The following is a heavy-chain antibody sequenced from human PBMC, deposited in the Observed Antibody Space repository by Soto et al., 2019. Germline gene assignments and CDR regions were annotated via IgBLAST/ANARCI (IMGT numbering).Heavy chain of an antibody. CDR1: GGSFSGYY. J-gene: IGHJ6*02. Sequence: SETLSLTCAVYGGSFSGYYWSWIRQPPGKGLEWIGEINHSGSTNYNPSLKSRVTISVDTSKNQFSLKLSSVTAADTAVYYCARVVTMVRVVIIYPYGMDVWGQGTTVT. D-gene: IGHD3-10*01. CDR2: INHSGST. CDR3: ARVVTMVRVVIIYPYGMDV. V-gene: IGHV4-34*01.